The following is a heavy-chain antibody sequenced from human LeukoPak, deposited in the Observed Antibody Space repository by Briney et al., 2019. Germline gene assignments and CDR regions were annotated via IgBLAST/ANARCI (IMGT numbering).Heavy chain of an antibody. CDR2: TSYDGSNR. V-gene: IGHV3-30*03. Sequence: GGSLRLSCAASGFTFSSYGMHWVRQAPGKGLEWVAATSYDGSNRHYADSVKGRFTISRDNSKNTLYLQMNSLRAEDTAVYYCARDLGDYWGQGTLVTVSS. J-gene: IGHJ4*02. CDR3: ARDLGDY. CDR1: GFTFSSYG.